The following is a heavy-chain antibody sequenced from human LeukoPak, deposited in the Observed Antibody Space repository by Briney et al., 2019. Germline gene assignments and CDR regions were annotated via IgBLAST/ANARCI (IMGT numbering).Heavy chain of an antibody. CDR1: GFTFSSYW. D-gene: IGHD2-8*01. Sequence: GGTLTLSCAASGFTFSSYWMHWVRHAPGKERMWVSRINSDASTTIYADSVKGRFTISRDKAKNTVYLQMNSLRVEDTAVYYCTRINDGWGQGTLVTVSS. V-gene: IGHV3-74*01. CDR3: TRINDG. CDR2: INSDASTT. J-gene: IGHJ4*02.